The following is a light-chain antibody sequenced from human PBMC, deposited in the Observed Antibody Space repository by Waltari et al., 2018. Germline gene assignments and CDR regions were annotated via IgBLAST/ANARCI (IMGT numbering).Light chain of an antibody. V-gene: IGKV3-20*01. J-gene: IGKJ3*01. CDR2: GAS. CDR1: QSVSSSD. CDR3: QQYGRPPFT. Sequence: EIVLTQSPGIVSLSPGERTTLSCRASQSVSSSDLAWYQQKPGKAPRLLIYGASSRATGIPDRFSGAGSGTDFTLTISRLEPEDVAVYFCQQYGRPPFTFGPGTKVHI.